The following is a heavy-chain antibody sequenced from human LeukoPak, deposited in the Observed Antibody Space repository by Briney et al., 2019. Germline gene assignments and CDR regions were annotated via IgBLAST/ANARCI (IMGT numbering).Heavy chain of an antibody. CDR2: ISSSSSYI. CDR3: AKALGYCSGGSCYYFDY. Sequence: GGSLRLSCAASGFTFSSYAMSWVRQAPGKGLEWVSSISSSSSYIYYADSVKGRFTISRDNSKNTLYLQMNSLRAEDTAVYYCAKALGYCSGGSCYYFDYWGQGTLVTVSS. D-gene: IGHD2-15*01. V-gene: IGHV3-23*01. CDR1: GFTFSSYA. J-gene: IGHJ4*02.